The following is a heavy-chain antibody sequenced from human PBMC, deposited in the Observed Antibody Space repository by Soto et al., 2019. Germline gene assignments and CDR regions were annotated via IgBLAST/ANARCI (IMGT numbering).Heavy chain of an antibody. V-gene: IGHV3-30-3*01. CDR1: GFTFSSYA. J-gene: IGHJ5*02. D-gene: IGHD6-13*01. CDR3: ARVGSSSWTNWFDP. Sequence: QVQLVESGGGVVQPGRSLRLSCAASGFTFSSYAMHWVRQAPGKGLEWVAVISYDGSNKYYADSVKGRFTISRDNSKNTPYLQMNSLRAEDTAVYYCARVGSSSWTNWFDPWGQGTLVTVSS. CDR2: ISYDGSNK.